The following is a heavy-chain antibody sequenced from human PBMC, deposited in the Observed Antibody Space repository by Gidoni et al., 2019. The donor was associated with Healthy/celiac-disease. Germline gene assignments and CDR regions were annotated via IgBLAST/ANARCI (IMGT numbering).Heavy chain of an antibody. J-gene: IGHJ4*02. V-gene: IGHV3-11*01. CDR2: ISSSGSTI. CDR3: ARDGASVGLDY. Sequence: QVKLVESGGGLVKAGGAPRLCCAASGVTFSDYYMGWIRQAPGKGLEWVSYISSSGSTIYYAVSVKGRFTISRDNAKNSLYLQMNSLRAEDTAVYYCARDGASVGLDYWGQGTLVTVSS. D-gene: IGHD3-16*01. CDR1: GVTFSDYY.